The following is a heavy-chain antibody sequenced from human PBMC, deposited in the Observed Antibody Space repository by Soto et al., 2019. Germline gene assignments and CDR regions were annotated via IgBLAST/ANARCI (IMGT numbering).Heavy chain of an antibody. CDR2: ISSNGGST. Sequence: PGGSLRLSCAASGFTFSSYAMHWVRQAPGKGLEYVSAISSNGGSTYYANSVKGRFTISRDNSKNTLYLQMGSLRAEDMAVYYCARDVGIAVAGGILYFQHWGQGTLFT. J-gene: IGHJ1*01. CDR1: GFTFSSYA. D-gene: IGHD6-19*01. V-gene: IGHV3-64*01. CDR3: ARDVGIAVAGGILYFQH.